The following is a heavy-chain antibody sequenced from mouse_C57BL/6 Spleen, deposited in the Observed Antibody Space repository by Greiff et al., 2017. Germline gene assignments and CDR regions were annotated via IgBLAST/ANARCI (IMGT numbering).Heavy chain of an antibody. Sequence: VQLKESGAELVRPGASVTLSCKASGYTFTDYEMHWVKQTPVHGLEWIGAIDPETGGTAYNQKFKGKAILTADKSSSTAYMELRSLTSEDSAVYYCTTCYGSSYGWYFDVWGTGTTVTVSS. CDR1: GYTFTDYE. CDR3: TTCYGSSYGWYFDV. D-gene: IGHD1-1*01. V-gene: IGHV1-15*01. CDR2: IDPETGGT. J-gene: IGHJ1*03.